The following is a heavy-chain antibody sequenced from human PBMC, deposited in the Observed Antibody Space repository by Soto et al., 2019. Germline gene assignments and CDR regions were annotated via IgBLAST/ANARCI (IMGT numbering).Heavy chain of an antibody. CDR1: GFTFSSYS. D-gene: IGHD2-8*01. CDR3: ARASCTNGVCYYYFYAMDV. CDR2: ISSSSSYI. J-gene: IGHJ6*02. Sequence: GGSLRLSCAASGFTFSSYSMNWVRQAPGKGLEWVSSISSSSSYIYYADSVKGRFTISRDNAKNSLYLQMNSLRAEDTAVYYCARASCTNGVCYYYFYAMDVWGQGTTVTVSS. V-gene: IGHV3-21*01.